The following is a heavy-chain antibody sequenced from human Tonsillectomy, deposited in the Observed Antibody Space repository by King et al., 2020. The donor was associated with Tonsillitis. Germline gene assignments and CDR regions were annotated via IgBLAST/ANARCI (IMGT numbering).Heavy chain of an antibody. D-gene: IGHD3-10*01. CDR2: ISYDGSNK. CDR3: ARDHRSFGAGSYYNPKY. J-gene: IGHJ4*02. Sequence: VQLVESGGGVVQPGRSLRLSCAASGFTFSSYAMHWVRQAPGKGLEWVAVISYDGSNKYYADSVKGRFTISRDNSKNTLYLQMNSLRAEETAVYYCARDHRSFGAGSYYNPKYWGQGTLVTVSS. V-gene: IGHV3-30*04. CDR1: GFTFSSYA.